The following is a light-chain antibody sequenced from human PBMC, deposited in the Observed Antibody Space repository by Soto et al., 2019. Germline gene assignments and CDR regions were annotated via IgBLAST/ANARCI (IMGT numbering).Light chain of an antibody. Sequence: DIVMTQSPDSLAVSLGERATINCKSSQSVLYSSNNKNYLAWYQQKPGQPPKLLIYWASIRQSVVPDRFSGSGSGTDFTLTISSLQAEDVAVYYCQQYYSTPSYTFGQGTKLEIK. CDR2: WAS. CDR1: QSVLYSSNNKNY. V-gene: IGKV4-1*01. J-gene: IGKJ2*01. CDR3: QQYYSTPSYT.